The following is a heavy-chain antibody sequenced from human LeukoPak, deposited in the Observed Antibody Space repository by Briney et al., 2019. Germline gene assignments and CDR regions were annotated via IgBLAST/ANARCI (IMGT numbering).Heavy chain of an antibody. CDR3: AKGSHSYCSGGSCYTYYYMDV. V-gene: IGHV3-43*01. J-gene: IGHJ6*03. Sequence: PGGSLRLSCAASGLTFDDYTMDWVRQAPGKGLEWVSLISWDGGSTYYADSVKGRFTISRDNSKNSLYLQMNSLRTEDTALYYCAKGSHSYCSGGSCYTYYYMDVWGKGTTVTVSS. D-gene: IGHD2-15*01. CDR1: GLTFDDYT. CDR2: ISWDGGST.